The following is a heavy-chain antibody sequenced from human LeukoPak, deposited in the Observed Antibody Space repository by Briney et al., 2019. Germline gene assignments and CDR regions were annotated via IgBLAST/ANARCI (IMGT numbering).Heavy chain of an antibody. V-gene: IGHV3-21*01. CDR1: GFTFSSYS. CDR2: ISSSSSYI. J-gene: IGHJ4*02. D-gene: IGHD6-6*01. CDR3: ARDSARSSSVRGEDY. Sequence: PGGSLRLSCAASGFTFSSYSMNWVRQAPGKGLEWVSSISSSSSYIYYADSVKGRFTISRDNAKNSLYLQMNSLRAEDTAVYYCARDSARSSSVRGEDYWGQGTLVTVSS.